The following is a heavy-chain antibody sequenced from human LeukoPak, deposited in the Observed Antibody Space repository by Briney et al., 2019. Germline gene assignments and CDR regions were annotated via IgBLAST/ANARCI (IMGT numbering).Heavy chain of an antibody. CDR3: ARDAEYCSSTSCYYYYYGMDV. V-gene: IGHV4-4*07. CDR2: IYTSGST. Sequence: PSETLSLTCTVSGGSISSYYWSWIRQPAGKGLEWIGRIYTSGSTNYNPSLKSRVTMSVDTSKNQFSLKLSSVTAADTAVYYCARDAEYCSSTSCYYYYYGMDVWGQGTTVTVSS. D-gene: IGHD2-2*01. J-gene: IGHJ6*02. CDR1: GGSISSYY.